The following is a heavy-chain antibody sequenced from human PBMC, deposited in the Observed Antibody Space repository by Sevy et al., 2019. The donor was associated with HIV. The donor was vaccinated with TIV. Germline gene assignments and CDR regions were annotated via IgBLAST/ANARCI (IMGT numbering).Heavy chain of an antibody. CDR2: IHNRGRY. D-gene: IGHD6-19*01. CDR1: GDSIIDYY. V-gene: IGHV4-59*01. J-gene: IGHJ6*02. Sequence: SETLSLTCTVSGDSIIDYYWSWIRQPPGKGLEWIGSIHNRGRYNYNPSLKSRVTISGDVSKNQFSLKLSSVTAADTAVYYCARDTSGYSSGWYPYYHYYGIDVWGQGTTVTVSS. CDR3: ARDTSGYSSGWYPYYHYYGIDV.